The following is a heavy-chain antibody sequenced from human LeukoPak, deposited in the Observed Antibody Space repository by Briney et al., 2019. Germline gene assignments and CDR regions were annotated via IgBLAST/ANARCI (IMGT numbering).Heavy chain of an antibody. CDR1: GFTFSSYA. Sequence: GGSLRLSCAASGFTFSSYAMSWVRQAPGKGLEGVAAISGSGGSTYYADSVKGRFTISRDNSKTTLYLQMNSLRAEDTAIYYCATSPYGSGSYHYGDSCYWGQGTLVTVSS. V-gene: IGHV3-23*01. CDR2: ISGSGGST. CDR3: ATSPYGSGSYHYGDSCY. D-gene: IGHD3-10*01. J-gene: IGHJ4*02.